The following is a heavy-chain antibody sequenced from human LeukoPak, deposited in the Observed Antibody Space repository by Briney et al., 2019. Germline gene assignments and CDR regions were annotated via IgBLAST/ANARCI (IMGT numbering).Heavy chain of an antibody. CDR1: GFTFSDYY. V-gene: IGHV3-11*04. J-gene: IGHJ4*02. Sequence: PGGSLRLSCAASGFTFSDYYMSWIRQAPGKGLEWVSYISSSGSTIYYADSVKGRFTISRDNAKNSLYLQMNSLRAEDTAVYYCARKGVYSSPYTNFDYWGQGTLVTVSS. CDR3: ARKGVYSSPYTNFDY. D-gene: IGHD6-6*01. CDR2: ISSSGSTI.